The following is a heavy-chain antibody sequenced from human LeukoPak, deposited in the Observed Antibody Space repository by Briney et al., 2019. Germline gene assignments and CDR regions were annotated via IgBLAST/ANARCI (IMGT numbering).Heavy chain of an antibody. CDR2: INHSGSS. CDR1: GGSFSGYY. J-gene: IGHJ1*01. CDR3: ARGEDGDYYFQH. Sequence: SETLSLTCAVYGGSFSGYYWSWIRQPPGRGLEWIGEINHSGSSNYNPSLKSRVTISVDTSKNQFSLKLSSVTAADTAVYYCARGEDGDYYFQHWGQGTLVTVSS. V-gene: IGHV4-34*01. D-gene: IGHD4-17*01.